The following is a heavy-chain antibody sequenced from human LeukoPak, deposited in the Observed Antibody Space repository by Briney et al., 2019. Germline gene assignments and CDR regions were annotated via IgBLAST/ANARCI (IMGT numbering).Heavy chain of an antibody. CDR1: GYTFTSYY. CDR3: ARDFSGWYFDY. CDR2: INPSGGST. J-gene: IGHJ4*02. Sequence: ASVKVSCKASGYTFTSYYMHWVRQAPGQGLEWMGIINPSGGSTSYAQKFQGRVTISRDNAKNSLYLQMNSLRAEDTAVYYCARDFSGWYFDYWGQGTLVTVSS. V-gene: IGHV1-46*01. D-gene: IGHD6-19*01.